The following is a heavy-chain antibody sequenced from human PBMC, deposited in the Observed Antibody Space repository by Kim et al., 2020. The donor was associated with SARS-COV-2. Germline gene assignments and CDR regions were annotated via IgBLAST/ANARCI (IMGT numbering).Heavy chain of an antibody. CDR3: SRYDYGEGGVDY. J-gene: IGHJ4*02. Sequence: GGSLRLSCAASGFTFSGSTMHWVRQASGKGLEWVGRIRTKANRYATAYAASVTGRFIISRDDSKNTAYLQMNSLKTEDTAVYYCSRYDYGEGGVDYWGQG. D-gene: IGHD4-17*01. CDR1: GFTFSGST. V-gene: IGHV3-73*01. CDR2: IRTKANRYAT.